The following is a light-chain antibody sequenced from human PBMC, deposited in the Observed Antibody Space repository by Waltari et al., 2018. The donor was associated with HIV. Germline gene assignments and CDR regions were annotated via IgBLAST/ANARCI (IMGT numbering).Light chain of an antibody. CDR1: QSVSSNF. CDR3: QQYGSSSWT. CDR2: GAS. J-gene: IGKJ1*01. V-gene: IGKV3-20*01. Sequence: EIVLTQSPGTLSLSPGERATLSCRAIQSVSSNFLAWYQQKPGQAPRLLIYGASSRATGIPNRFSGSWSGTDFTLTISRLEPEDFAVYYCQQYGSSSWTFGQGTKVEI.